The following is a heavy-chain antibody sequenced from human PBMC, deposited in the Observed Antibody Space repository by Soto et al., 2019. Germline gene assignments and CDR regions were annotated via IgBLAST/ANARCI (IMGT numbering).Heavy chain of an antibody. CDR3: ARGELDRTIDY. D-gene: IGHD1-1*01. CDR2: ISGSSRNI. Sequence: EVQLVESGGGSVQAGESLTLSCAASGFTFSSRSMNWVRQAPGEGQEWVAYISGSSRNIYYADSVKGRFTISRDNAKNSLYVQMNGLRDEDTAVYYCARGELDRTIDYWGQGTLVTVSS. V-gene: IGHV3-48*02. CDR1: GFTFSSRS. J-gene: IGHJ4*02.